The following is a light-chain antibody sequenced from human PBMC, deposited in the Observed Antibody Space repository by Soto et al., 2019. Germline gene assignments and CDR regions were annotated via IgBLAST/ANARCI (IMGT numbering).Light chain of an antibody. CDR1: SSNIGSNT. J-gene: IGLJ3*02. V-gene: IGLV1-44*01. CDR3: AAWDDGRNGWV. Sequence: QSVLTQPPSASGTPGQRVTLSCSGSSSNIGSNTVNWYEQLPGTAPKLLIYSNNQRTSVVPARFSGSKSGTSASLAISGLQSEEEADYYCAAWDDGRNGWVFGGGTKVTVL. CDR2: SNN.